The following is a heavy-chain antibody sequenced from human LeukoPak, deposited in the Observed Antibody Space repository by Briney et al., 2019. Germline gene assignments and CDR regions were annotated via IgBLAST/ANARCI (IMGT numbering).Heavy chain of an antibody. CDR1: GFTFSSYS. CDR3: ARVRYYGSGQNNWFDP. Sequence: GGSLRLSCAASGFTFSSYSMNWVRQAPGKGLEWVSYISSSSSTIYYADSVKGRFTISRDNAKNTLYLQMNSLRAEDTAIYYCARVRYYGSGQNNWFDPWGQGTLVTVSS. CDR2: ISSSSSTI. V-gene: IGHV3-48*04. J-gene: IGHJ5*02. D-gene: IGHD3-10*01.